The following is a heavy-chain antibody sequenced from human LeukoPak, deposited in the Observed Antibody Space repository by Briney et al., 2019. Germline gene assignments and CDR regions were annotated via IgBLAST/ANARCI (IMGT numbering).Heavy chain of an antibody. V-gene: IGHV3-23*01. Sequence: PGGSLRLSCSASGFTFSSYAMRWVRQAPGKGLEWVAYISGGGIGTYYADAVKGRFTISRDNSKNTMYVQMNSLRDDDTAVYFCAKGSGSGTHLPSARFDYWGQGTTVTVSS. D-gene: IGHD3-10*01. CDR3: AKGSGSGTHLPSARFDY. CDR1: GFTFSSYA. J-gene: IGHJ4*02. CDR2: ISGGGIGT.